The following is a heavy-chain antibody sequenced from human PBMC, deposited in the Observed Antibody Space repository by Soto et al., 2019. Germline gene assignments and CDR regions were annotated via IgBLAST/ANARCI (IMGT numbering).Heavy chain of an antibody. CDR3: ATDEYFGSEIDFYYYAMEV. CDR1: VGSISIGGYF. D-gene: IGHD3-10*01. CDR2: IYYNGST. Sequence: SETLSLTCTFSVGSISIGGYFCSWIRQHPWKGLEWIGHIYYNGSTYYNPSLKSRLTISVDTSKNEFSLRLTSVTAADTAVYFCATDEYFGSEIDFYYYAMEVWGQGTTVSVSS. V-gene: IGHV4-31*03. J-gene: IGHJ6*01.